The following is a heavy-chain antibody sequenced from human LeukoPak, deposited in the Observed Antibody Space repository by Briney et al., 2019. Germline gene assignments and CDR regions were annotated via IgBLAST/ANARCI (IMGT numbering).Heavy chain of an antibody. CDR2: IYYTGST. D-gene: IGHD3-22*01. CDR3: ARSGYYDSSLDH. V-gene: IGHV4-59*08. Sequence: SETLSLTCTVSGGSISTYFWNWVRQPPGKGLEWIGYIYYTGSTNYNPSLKSRVTISVDRPSNHLSLKLSSVTAADTAVYYCARSGYYDSSLDHWGQGTLVTVSS. J-gene: IGHJ4*02. CDR1: GGSISTYF.